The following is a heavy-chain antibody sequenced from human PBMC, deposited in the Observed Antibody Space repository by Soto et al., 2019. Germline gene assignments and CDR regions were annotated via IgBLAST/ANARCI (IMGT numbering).Heavy chain of an antibody. CDR2: INAGNGNT. Sequence: GASVKVSCKASGYTFNSHAIHWMRQAPGQRLEWMGWINAGNGNTYYSEKFKGRVSLTRDTVATTVYMELTSLTSEDAGVYYCARDQSGIGWYVDWFDPWGQGTLVTASS. CDR1: GYTFNSHA. V-gene: IGHV1-3*01. D-gene: IGHD6-19*01. CDR3: ARDQSGIGWYVDWFDP. J-gene: IGHJ5*02.